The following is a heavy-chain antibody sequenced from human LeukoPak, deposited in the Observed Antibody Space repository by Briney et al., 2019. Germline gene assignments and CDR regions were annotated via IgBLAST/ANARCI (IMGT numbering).Heavy chain of an antibody. CDR3: ARGNRGFDY. V-gene: IGHV3-72*01. CDR2: TRNKANSYTT. J-gene: IGHJ4*02. D-gene: IGHD7-27*01. CDR1: GFTFSDHY. Sequence: GGSLRLSCAASGFTFSDHYMDWVRQAPGKGLEWVGRTRNKANSYTTEYAASVKGRFTISRDDSKNSLYLQMNGLKTEDTAVYYCARGNRGFDYWGQGTLVTVSS.